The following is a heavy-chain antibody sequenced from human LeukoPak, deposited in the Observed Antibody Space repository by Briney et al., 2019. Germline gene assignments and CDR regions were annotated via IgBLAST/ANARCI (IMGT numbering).Heavy chain of an antibody. J-gene: IGHJ4*02. D-gene: IGHD6-19*01. CDR1: GYSISSSNW. CDR3: ARDRTTYSSGWYLRLDY. Sequence: SETLSLTCAVSGYSISSSNWWGWIRQPPGKGLELIGYIYYSGSTYYNPSLKSRVTMSVDTSRNQFSLKLSSVTAVDTAVYYCARDRTTYSSGWYLRLDYWGQGTLVTVSS. V-gene: IGHV4-28*03. CDR2: IYYSGST.